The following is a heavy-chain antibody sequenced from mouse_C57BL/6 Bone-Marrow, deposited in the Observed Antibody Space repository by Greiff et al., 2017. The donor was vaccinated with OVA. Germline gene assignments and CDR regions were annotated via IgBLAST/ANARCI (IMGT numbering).Heavy chain of an antibody. CDR2: IWSGGST. Sequence: VQLVESGPGLVQPSQSLSITCTVSGFSLTSYGVHWVRQSPGKGLEWLGVIWSGGSTDYNAAFISRLSISKDNSKSQVFFKMNSLQADDTAIYYCARNRSYYGTGWYFDVWGTGTTVTVSS. CDR3: ARNRSYYGTGWYFDV. D-gene: IGHD1-1*01. CDR1: GFSLTSYG. V-gene: IGHV2-2*01. J-gene: IGHJ1*03.